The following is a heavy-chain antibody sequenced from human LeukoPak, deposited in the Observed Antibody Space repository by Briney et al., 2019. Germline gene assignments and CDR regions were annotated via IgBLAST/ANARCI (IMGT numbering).Heavy chain of an antibody. J-gene: IGHJ4*02. D-gene: IGHD5-18*01. V-gene: IGHV3-7*03. CDR1: GLTVSNHW. CDR2: IREERGQE. Sequence: GGSLRLSCVASGLTVSNHWMSWVRQAPGKGLEWVANIREERGQEYYVDSVKGRFTISKNSAKNSLYLQMNTLRVEDTAMYYCASLDTAKQPLADHWGQGTLVTVSS. CDR3: ASLDTAKQPLADH.